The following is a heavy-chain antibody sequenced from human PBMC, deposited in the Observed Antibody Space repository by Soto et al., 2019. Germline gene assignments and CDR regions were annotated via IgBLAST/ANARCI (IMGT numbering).Heavy chain of an antibody. CDR2: ISGSGGST. CDR1: GFTFSSYA. CDR3: AKGLSNLAVAGTWACFQH. V-gene: IGHV3-23*01. Sequence: GGSLRLSCAASGFTFSSYAMSWVRQAPGKGLEWVSAISGSGGSTYYADSVKGRFTISRDNSKNTLYLQMNSLRAEETAVYYCAKGLSNLAVAGTWACFQHWGQGTLVTVSS. J-gene: IGHJ1*01. D-gene: IGHD6-19*01.